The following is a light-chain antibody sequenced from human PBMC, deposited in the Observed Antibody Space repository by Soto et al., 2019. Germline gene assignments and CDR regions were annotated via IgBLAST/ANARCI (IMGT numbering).Light chain of an antibody. V-gene: IGLV2-23*01. CDR3: CKNAASSSYV. CDR2: EAS. CDR1: NSDVGSHNL. Sequence: QSVLAHPAPGSGSPGQTIPISCTRTNSDVGSHNLVSWYQEYPGTAPKLIIFEASKRPSGVCNRFSGSKSGSTASLTLSGLQAEDEADYYYCKNAASSSYVFGSGTKVTVL. J-gene: IGLJ1*01.